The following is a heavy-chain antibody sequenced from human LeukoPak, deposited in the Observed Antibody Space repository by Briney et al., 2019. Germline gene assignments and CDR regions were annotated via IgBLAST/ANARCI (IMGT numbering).Heavy chain of an antibody. CDR2: IYYSGST. V-gene: IGHV4-30-4*01. D-gene: IGHD3-10*01. CDR1: GFTVSSNY. Sequence: LRLSCAASGFTVSSNYMSWIRQPPGKGLEWIGYIYYSGSTYYNPSLKSRVTISVDTSKNQFSLKLSSVTAADTAVYYCARDRDRRFDPWGQGTLVTVSS. J-gene: IGHJ5*02. CDR3: ARDRDRRFDP.